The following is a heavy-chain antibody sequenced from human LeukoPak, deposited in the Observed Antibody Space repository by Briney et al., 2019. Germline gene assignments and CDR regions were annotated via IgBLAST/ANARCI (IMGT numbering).Heavy chain of an antibody. CDR3: ARDPRGMTHPDY. J-gene: IGHJ4*02. V-gene: IGHV1-69*05. CDR1: GGTFSSYA. Sequence: SVKVSCKASGGTFSSYAISWVRQAPGQGREWMGRIIPIFGTANYAQKFQGRVTITTDESTSTAYMELSSLRSEDTAVYYCARDPRGMTHPDYWGQGTLVTVSS. CDR2: IIPIFGTA. D-gene: IGHD3-16*01.